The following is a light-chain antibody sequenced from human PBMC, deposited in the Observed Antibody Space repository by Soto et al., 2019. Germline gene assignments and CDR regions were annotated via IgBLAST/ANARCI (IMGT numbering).Light chain of an antibody. CDR1: QSVSST. CDR2: GAS. CDR3: QQYNNWPIT. Sequence: IVMTQSPATLSVSPGERATLSCRASQSVSSTLAWYQQKPGQAPRLLIYGASTRATGIPARFSGSGSGTEFTLTISSRQSEDFAVYYCQQYNNWPITFGQGTRLEIK. J-gene: IGKJ5*01. V-gene: IGKV3-15*01.